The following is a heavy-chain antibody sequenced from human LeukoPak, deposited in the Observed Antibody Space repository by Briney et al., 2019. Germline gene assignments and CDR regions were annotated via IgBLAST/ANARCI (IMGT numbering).Heavy chain of an antibody. J-gene: IGHJ3*01. D-gene: IGHD3-3*02. Sequence: GGSLRLSCAASGFSFSNYAMSWVRQAPGKGLAWVSSLSGSGGSTYYADFVKGRVTISRDNSKNTLYLHMNSLRAEDTAVYFCAKVSAFKSAFDFWGHGTMVTVSS. CDR3: AKVSAFKSAFDF. V-gene: IGHV3-23*01. CDR1: GFSFSNYA. CDR2: LSGSGGST.